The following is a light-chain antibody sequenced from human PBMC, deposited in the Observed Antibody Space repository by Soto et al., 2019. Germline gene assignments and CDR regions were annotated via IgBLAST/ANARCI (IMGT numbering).Light chain of an antibody. J-gene: IGKJ2*01. V-gene: IGKV3-15*01. CDR3: QQYNNWPYT. Sequence: EIVMTQSPATLAVSPWERSALSCRASQSVIINFAWYQQKPGQAPRLLIYGASSRATGTPAMFSGSVSGTEFTLTIRSLQSEDFAVYSCQQYNNWPYTFGLGTKLEMK. CDR2: GAS. CDR1: QSVIIN.